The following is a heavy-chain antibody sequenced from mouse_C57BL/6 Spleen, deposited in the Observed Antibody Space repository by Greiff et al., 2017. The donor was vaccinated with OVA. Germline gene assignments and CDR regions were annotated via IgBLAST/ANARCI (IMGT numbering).Heavy chain of an antibody. CDR3: ARDQKNWGWFAY. J-gene: IGHJ3*01. D-gene: IGHD4-1*01. CDR2: ISYDGSN. V-gene: IGHV3-6*01. Sequence: EVKVEESGPGLVKPSQSLSLTCSVTGYSITSGYYWNWIRQFPGNKLEWMGYISYDGSNNYNPSLKNRISITRDTSKNQFFLKLNSVTTEDTATYYCARDQKNWGWFAYWGQGTLVTVSA. CDR1: GYSITSGYY.